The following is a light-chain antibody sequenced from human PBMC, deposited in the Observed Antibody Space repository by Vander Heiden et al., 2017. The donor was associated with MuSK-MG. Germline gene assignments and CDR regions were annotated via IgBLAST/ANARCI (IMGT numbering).Light chain of an antibody. CDR3: QQSDSPPST. Sequence: DIHMTQSPSSLSASVRDRVTITCRASQSITSFLNWYQQKPGKAPKLLIYAASNLQSGVPSRFSGSGSGTEFTLTISRLQPEDFATYYCQQSDSPPSTFGQGTKLEI. V-gene: IGKV1-39*01. J-gene: IGKJ2*02. CDR1: QSITSF. CDR2: AAS.